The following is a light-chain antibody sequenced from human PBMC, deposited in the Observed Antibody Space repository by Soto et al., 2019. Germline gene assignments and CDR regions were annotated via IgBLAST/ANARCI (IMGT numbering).Light chain of an antibody. CDR3: QQYGSSPQT. CDR2: GAS. CDR1: QSISRSD. Sequence: EIVLTQSPGTVSLSPGESATLSCRASQSISRSDLAWYQHRPGQSPRLLIYGASSRATGIPDRFSGSGSGTDFTLTISRLEPEDFAVYYCQQYGSSPQTFGQGTKVDIK. V-gene: IGKV3-20*01. J-gene: IGKJ1*01.